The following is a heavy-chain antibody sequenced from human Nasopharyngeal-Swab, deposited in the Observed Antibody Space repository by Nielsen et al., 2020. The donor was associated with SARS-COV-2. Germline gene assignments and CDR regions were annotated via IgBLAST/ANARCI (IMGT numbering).Heavy chain of an antibody. Sequence: GESLKISCAASGSSFSTSDMHWVRQAPGKGLEWVAVTSYDESHKYYAGSVHGRFTISRDNSKNTLYLQMYSLTTEDTAVYFCARDPILGPPDYFDYWGRGTLVIVSS. V-gene: IGHV3-30*03. CDR1: GSSFSTSD. CDR3: ARDPILGPPDYFDY. CDR2: TSYDESHK. D-gene: IGHD1-14*01. J-gene: IGHJ4*02.